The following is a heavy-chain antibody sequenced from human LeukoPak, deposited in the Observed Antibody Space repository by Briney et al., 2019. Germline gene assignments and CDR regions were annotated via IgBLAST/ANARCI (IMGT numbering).Heavy chain of an antibody. V-gene: IGHV3-21*01. CDR3: ARAAHDVLRFLEWLEKSGDYMDV. D-gene: IGHD3-3*01. Sequence: GGSLRLSCAASGFTFSSYSMNWVRQAPGKGLEWVSSISSSSSYIYYADSVKGRFTISRDNAKNSLYLQMNSLRAEDTAVYYCARAAHDVLRFLEWLEKSGDYMDVWGKGTTVTVSS. CDR1: GFTFSSYS. J-gene: IGHJ6*03. CDR2: ISSSSSYI.